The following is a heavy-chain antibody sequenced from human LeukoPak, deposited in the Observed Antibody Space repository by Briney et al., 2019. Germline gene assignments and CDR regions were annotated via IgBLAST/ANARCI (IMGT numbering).Heavy chain of an antibody. CDR2: IIAIFGIA. V-gene: IGHV1-69*04. CDR3: AREGLTYYYDSSGYPRSYYFDY. D-gene: IGHD3-22*01. CDR1: GGTFSSYA. Sequence: GASVKVSCKASGGTFSSYAISWVRQAPGQGLEWMGRIIAIFGIANYAQKFQGRVTITADKSTSTAYMELSSLRSEDTAVYYCAREGLTYYYDSSGYPRSYYFDYWGQGTLVTVSS. J-gene: IGHJ4*02.